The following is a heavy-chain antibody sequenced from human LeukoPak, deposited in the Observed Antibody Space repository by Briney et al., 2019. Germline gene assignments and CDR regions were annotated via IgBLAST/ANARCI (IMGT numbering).Heavy chain of an antibody. Sequence: SETLSLTCTVSGGSISSSSYYWGWIRQPPGKGLEWVGSIYYSGSTYYNPSLKSRVTISVDTSKNQFSLKLSSVTAADTAVYYCARPPLRYDSSGYYYYMDVWGKGTTVTVSS. V-gene: IGHV4-39*01. CDR3: ARPPLRYDSSGYYYYMDV. D-gene: IGHD3-22*01. CDR1: GGSISSSSYY. J-gene: IGHJ6*03. CDR2: IYYSGST.